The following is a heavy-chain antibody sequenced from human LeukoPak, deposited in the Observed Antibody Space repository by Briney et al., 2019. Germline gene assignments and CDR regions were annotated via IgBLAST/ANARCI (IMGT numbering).Heavy chain of an antibody. CDR1: GYTLTELS. D-gene: IGHD2-2*01. CDR3: ARRTIPVALGWYFDY. Sequence: ASVKVSCKVSGYTLTELSMHWVRQAPGKGLEWMGWINPYSGDTKYAQKFQGWVTMTRDTSTTTVYMDLSRLTSDDTAVYFCARRTIPVALGWYFDYWGQGTLVTVSS. V-gene: IGHV1-2*04. CDR2: INPYSGDT. J-gene: IGHJ4*02.